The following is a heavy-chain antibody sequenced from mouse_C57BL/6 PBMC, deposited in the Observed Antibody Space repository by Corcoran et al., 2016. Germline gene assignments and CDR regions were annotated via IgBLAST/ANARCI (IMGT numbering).Heavy chain of an antibody. Sequence: QIQLVQSGPELKKPGETVQISCKASGYTFTTYGMSWVKQAPGKGLKWMGWINTYSGVPTYADDFKGRFAFSLETSASTAYLQINNLKNEDTATYFCARELRRGFAYWGQGTLVTVSA. CDR1: GYTFTTYG. CDR2: INTYSGVP. CDR3: ARELRRGFAY. J-gene: IGHJ3*01. D-gene: IGHD1-1*01. V-gene: IGHV9-3*01.